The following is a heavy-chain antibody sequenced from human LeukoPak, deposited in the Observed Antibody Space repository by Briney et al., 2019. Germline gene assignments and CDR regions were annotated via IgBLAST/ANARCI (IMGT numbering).Heavy chain of an antibody. V-gene: IGHV4-39*01. CDR3: ARHGYSYGLGY. Sequence: SETLSLTCTVSGASVSSTTYSWVWIRQPPGRGLDWIGIIYYSGGTYYNASLKSRVTISVATSRNQFSLKLSSVTAADTAVYYCARHGYSYGLGYWGQGTLVTVSS. D-gene: IGHD5-18*01. J-gene: IGHJ4*02. CDR2: IYYSGGT. CDR1: GASVSSTTYS.